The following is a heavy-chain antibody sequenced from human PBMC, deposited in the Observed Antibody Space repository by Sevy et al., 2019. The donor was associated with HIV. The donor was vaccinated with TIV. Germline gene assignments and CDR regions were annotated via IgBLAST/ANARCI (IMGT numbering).Heavy chain of an antibody. CDR1: GFTFSSYW. CDR2: IKRDGTEK. J-gene: IGHJ4*02. CDR3: AKDRVSGTYYTGDFDY. Sequence: GGALRLSCAASGFTFSSYWMSWVRQAPGKGLEWVAHIKRDGTEKYYVDSVKGRFTISRDNAKNSLYLQMNSLRAEDTAVYYCAKDRVSGTYYTGDFDYWGQGTLVTVSS. D-gene: IGHD3-10*01. V-gene: IGHV3-7*03.